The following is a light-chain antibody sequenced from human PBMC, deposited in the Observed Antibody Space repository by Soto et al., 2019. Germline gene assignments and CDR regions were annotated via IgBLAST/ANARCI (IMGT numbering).Light chain of an antibody. Sequence: QAVLTQPASVSGSPGQSITISCTGTSSDVENYKFVFWYQQYPGKAPKLMIFEGSERPSGVSNRFSGSKSGNTASLTISGLRAEDEADYYCSSYAGSSTVAFGGGTKLTVL. CDR1: SSDVENYKF. CDR2: EGS. CDR3: SSYAGSSTVA. V-gene: IGLV2-23*01. J-gene: IGLJ2*01.